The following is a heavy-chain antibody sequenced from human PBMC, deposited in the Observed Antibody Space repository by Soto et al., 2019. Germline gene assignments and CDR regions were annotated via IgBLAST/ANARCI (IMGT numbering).Heavy chain of an antibody. V-gene: IGHV3-30-3*01. CDR1: GFTFSSYA. CDR2: ISYDGSNK. Sequence: GGSLRLSCAASGFTFSSYAMHWVRQAPGKGLEWVAVISYDGSNKYYADSVKGRFTISRDNSKNTLYLQMNSLRAEDTAVYYCARDWWEAEYCSGGSCYSEYNWFDPWGQGTLVTVSS. CDR3: ARDWWEAEYCSGGSCYSEYNWFDP. D-gene: IGHD2-15*01. J-gene: IGHJ5*02.